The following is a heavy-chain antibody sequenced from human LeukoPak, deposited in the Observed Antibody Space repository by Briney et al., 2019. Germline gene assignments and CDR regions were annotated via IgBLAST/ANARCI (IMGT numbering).Heavy chain of an antibody. D-gene: IGHD6-19*01. CDR3: ARDHQPGIAVAGTLYYFDY. J-gene: IGHJ4*02. V-gene: IGHV1-2*02. Sequence: ASVKVSCKASGYTFTGYYMHWVRQAPGQGLEWMGWINPNSGGTNYAQKFQGRVTMTRDTSISTAYMELSRLRSDDTAVYYCARDHQPGIAVAGTLYYFDYWGQGTLATVSS. CDR2: INPNSGGT. CDR1: GYTFTGYY.